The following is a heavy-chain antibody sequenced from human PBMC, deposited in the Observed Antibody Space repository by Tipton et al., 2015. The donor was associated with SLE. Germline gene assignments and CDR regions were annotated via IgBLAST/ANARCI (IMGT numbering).Heavy chain of an antibody. CDR1: GFTFSSYG. CDR2: IRYDGSNK. Sequence: SLRLSCAASGFTFSSYGMHWVRQAPGKGLEWVAFIRYDGSNKYYADSVKGRFTISRDNSKNTLYLQMNSLRAEDTAVYYCAKDREWLGLLAYWGQGTLVTVSS. D-gene: IGHD6-19*01. CDR3: AKDREWLGLLAY. J-gene: IGHJ4*02. V-gene: IGHV3-30*02.